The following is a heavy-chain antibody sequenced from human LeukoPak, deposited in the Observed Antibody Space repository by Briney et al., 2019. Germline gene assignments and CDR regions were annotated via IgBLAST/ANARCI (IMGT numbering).Heavy chain of an antibody. J-gene: IGHJ6*02. V-gene: IGHV4-34*01. D-gene: IGHD2-15*01. Sequence: SETLSLTCAVYGGSFSGYYWSWIRQPPGKGLEWIGEINHSGSTNYNPSLKSRVTISVDTSKNQFSLKLSSVTAADTAVYYCARGPHRQVAATLSYYYYGMDAWGQGTTVTASS. CDR2: INHSGST. CDR3: ARGPHRQVAATLSYYYYGMDA. CDR1: GGSFSGYY.